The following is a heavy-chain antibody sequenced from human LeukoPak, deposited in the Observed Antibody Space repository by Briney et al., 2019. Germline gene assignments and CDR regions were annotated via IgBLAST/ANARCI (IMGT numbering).Heavy chain of an antibody. Sequence: GRSLRLSCAAPGFTFSSYGTHWVRQAPGKGLEWVAVISYDGSNKYYADSVKGRFTISRDNSKNTLYLQMNSLRAEDTTVYYCATDHCRKIITSFCWYFDLWRRGTLVTVSS. V-gene: IGHV3-30*03. CDR1: GFTFSSYG. CDR3: ATDHCRKIITSFCWYFDL. D-gene: IGHD3-10*01. CDR2: ISYDGSNK. J-gene: IGHJ2*01.